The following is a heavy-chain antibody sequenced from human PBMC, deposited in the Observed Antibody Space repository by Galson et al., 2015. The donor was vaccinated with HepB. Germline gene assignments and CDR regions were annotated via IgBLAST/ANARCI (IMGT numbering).Heavy chain of an antibody. Sequence: SVKVSCKASGYTFTSYAMHWVRQAPGQRLEWMGWINAGNGNTKYSQKFQGRVTITRDTSASTAYMELSSLRSEDTAVYYCAREFDSDPDALDIWGQGTMVTVSS. D-gene: IGHD3-9*01. CDR1: GYTFTSYA. CDR3: AREFDSDPDALDI. V-gene: IGHV1-3*01. J-gene: IGHJ3*02. CDR2: INAGNGNT.